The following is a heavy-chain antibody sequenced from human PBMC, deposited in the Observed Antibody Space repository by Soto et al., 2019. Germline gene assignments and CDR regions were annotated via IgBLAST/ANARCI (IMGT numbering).Heavy chain of an antibody. CDR2: IWYDGSNK. V-gene: IGHV3-33*01. D-gene: IGHD6-13*01. CDR3: AREGAAAGTSVYFDY. J-gene: IGHJ4*02. Sequence: GGSLRLSCAASGFTFSSYGMHWVRQAPGKGLEWVAVIWYDGSNKYYADSVKGRFTISRDNSKNTLYLQMNSLRAEDTAVYYCAREGAAAGTSVYFDYWGQGTLVTVSS. CDR1: GFTFSSYG.